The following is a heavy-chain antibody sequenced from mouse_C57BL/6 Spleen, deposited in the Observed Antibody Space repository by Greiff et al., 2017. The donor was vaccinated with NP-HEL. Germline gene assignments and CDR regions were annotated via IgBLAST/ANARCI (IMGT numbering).Heavy chain of an antibody. Sequence: QVQLQQSGAELVRPGASVTLSCKASGYTFTDYEMHWVKQTPVHGLEWIGAIDPETGGTAYNQKFKGKAILTADKSSSTAYMELRSLTSDDSAVYYCTRSGYSGSSYDYWGQGTTLTVSS. CDR1: GYTFTDYE. J-gene: IGHJ2*01. D-gene: IGHD1-1*01. V-gene: IGHV1-15*01. CDR3: TRSGYSGSSYDY. CDR2: IDPETGGT.